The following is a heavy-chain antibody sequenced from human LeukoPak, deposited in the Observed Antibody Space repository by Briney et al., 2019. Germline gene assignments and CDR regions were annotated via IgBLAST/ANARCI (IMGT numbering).Heavy chain of an antibody. Sequence: ASVKVSCKVSGYTLTELSMHWVRQAPGKGLEWMGGFDPEDGETIYAQKFQGRVTMTGDTSTDTAYMELSSLRSEDTAVYYCATGVIRYDYVWGSYRPSDAFDIWGQGTMVTVFS. CDR3: ATGVIRYDYVWGSYRPSDAFDI. V-gene: IGHV1-24*01. CDR1: GYTLTELS. J-gene: IGHJ3*02. CDR2: FDPEDGET. D-gene: IGHD3-16*02.